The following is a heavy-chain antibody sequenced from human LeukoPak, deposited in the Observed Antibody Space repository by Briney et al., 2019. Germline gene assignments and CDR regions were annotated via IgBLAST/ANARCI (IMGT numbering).Heavy chain of an antibody. Sequence: ASVTVSCKSSGGTFTIFDLNWVRPASAQGLAWLEWMNPYLHKTGYAQNVQGNISFAGDTSIRSAYMEVSNLTSEDTAVYYCARAPSAYYYDSGAYYSDYWGQGTLVTVSS. CDR2: MNPYLHKT. D-gene: IGHD3-22*01. CDR3: ARAPSAYYYDSGAYYSDY. V-gene: IGHV1-8*03. J-gene: IGHJ4*02. CDR1: GGTFTIFD.